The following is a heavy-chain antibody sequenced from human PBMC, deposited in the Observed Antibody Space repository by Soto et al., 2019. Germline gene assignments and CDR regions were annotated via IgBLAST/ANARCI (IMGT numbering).Heavy chain of an antibody. CDR3: ARGGYYYNSSAYYYTFDY. Sequence: GGSLRLSCAASGFTFSDYYMSWIRHAPGKGLEWISYMSGSSRYTNYADSVKGRFTISRDNAKNSLYLQMNSLRAEDTAVYYCARGGYYYNSSAYYYTFDYWGQGTLVTVSS. J-gene: IGHJ4*02. D-gene: IGHD3-22*01. CDR2: MSGSSRYT. CDR1: GFTFSDYY. V-gene: IGHV3-11*06.